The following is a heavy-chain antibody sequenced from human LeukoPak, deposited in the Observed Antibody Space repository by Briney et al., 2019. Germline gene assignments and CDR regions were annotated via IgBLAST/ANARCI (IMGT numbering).Heavy chain of an antibody. CDR2: ISSSSSTI. CDR1: GFTFSSYG. D-gene: IGHD1-26*01. CDR3: ARIVGATTWYAFDI. Sequence: GGSLRLSCAASGFTFSSYGMNWVRQAPGRGLEWVSYISSSSSTIYYADSAKGRFTISRDNAMNSLYLQMNSLRAEDTAVYYCARIVGATTWYAFDIWGQGTMVTVSS. V-gene: IGHV3-48*01. J-gene: IGHJ3*02.